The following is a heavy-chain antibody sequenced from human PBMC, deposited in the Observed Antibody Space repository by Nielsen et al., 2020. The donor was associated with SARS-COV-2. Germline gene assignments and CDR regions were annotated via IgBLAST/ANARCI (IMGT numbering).Heavy chain of an antibody. CDR3: ARDPLQSHSASFFDH. CDR1: GASISSTPSY. D-gene: IGHD4-11*01. V-gene: IGHV4-39*02. CDR2: VYDSGIP. Sequence: SETLSLTCSVSGASISSTPSYWGWIRQSPERGLEWIGSVYDSGIPYYHPSLGGRVTISLDKSKSHFSLKLTSVTATDTAVYYCARDPLQSHSASFFDHWGPGILVSVSS. J-gene: IGHJ4*02.